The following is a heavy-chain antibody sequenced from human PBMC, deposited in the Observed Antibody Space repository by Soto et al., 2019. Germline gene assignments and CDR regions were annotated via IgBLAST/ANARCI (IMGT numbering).Heavy chain of an antibody. CDR3: ARVSRYASRTSVIPYLVY. CDR1: GFNFHWYW. J-gene: IGHJ4*01. V-gene: IGHV3-7*01. D-gene: IGHD3-16*01. Sequence: PGGSLRLSCAASGFNFHWYWMSWVRQAPGKGLEWLTTIKTDASEKKYVDSVKGRFTVSRDNAKNSVYLQMDSLRSEDTAVYYCARVSRYASRTSVIPYLVYWGPGTLLTVSS. CDR2: IKTDASEK.